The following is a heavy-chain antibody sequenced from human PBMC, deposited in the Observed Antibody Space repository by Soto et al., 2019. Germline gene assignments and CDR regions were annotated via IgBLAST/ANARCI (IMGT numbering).Heavy chain of an antibody. J-gene: IGHJ4*02. V-gene: IGHV3-30*18. CDR1: GFTFSSYG. CDR2: ISYDGSNK. D-gene: IGHD1-26*01. CDR3: AKEPPIVGATYFDY. Sequence: ESGGGVVQPGRSLRLSCAASGFTFSSYGMHWVRQAPGKGLEWVAVISYDGSNKYYADSVKGRFTISRDNSKNTLYLQMNSLRAEDTAVYYCAKEPPIVGATYFDYWGQGTLVTVSS.